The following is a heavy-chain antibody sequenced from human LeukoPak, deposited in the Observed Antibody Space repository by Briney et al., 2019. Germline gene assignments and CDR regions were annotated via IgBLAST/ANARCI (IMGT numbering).Heavy chain of an antibody. CDR3: AKRGSIRAFDY. CDR2: ISGGGGST. V-gene: IGHV3-23*01. D-gene: IGHD4-11*01. Sequence: GGSPRLSCAASGFTFSSYVMSWVRQAPGKGLEWVSAISGGGGSTYYADSVKGRFTISRANSKTTLYLQMNSLRAEDTAVYYCAKRGSIRAFDYWGQGTLVTVSS. J-gene: IGHJ4*02. CDR1: GFTFSSYV.